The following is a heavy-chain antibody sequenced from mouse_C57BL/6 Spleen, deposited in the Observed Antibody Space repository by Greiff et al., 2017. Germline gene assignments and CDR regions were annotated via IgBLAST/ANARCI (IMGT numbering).Heavy chain of an antibody. V-gene: IGHV10-1*01. Sequence: EVKLVESGGGLVQPKGSLKLSCAASGFSFNTYAMNWVRQAPGKGLEWVARIRSKSNNYATYYADSVKDRFTISRDDSESMLYLQMNNLKTEDTAMYYCVRHDDYYGSAWFAYWGQGTLVTVSA. CDR2: IRSKSNNYAT. D-gene: IGHD1-1*01. J-gene: IGHJ3*01. CDR1: GFSFNTYA. CDR3: VRHDDYYGSAWFAY.